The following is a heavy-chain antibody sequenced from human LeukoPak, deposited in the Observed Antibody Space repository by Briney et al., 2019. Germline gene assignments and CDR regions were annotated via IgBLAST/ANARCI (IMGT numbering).Heavy chain of an antibody. CDR1: GFTFDDYT. J-gene: IGHJ3*02. D-gene: IGHD5-24*01. Sequence: GGSLRFSCAASGFTFDDYTMHWVRQAPGKGLEWVSLISWDGGSTYYADSVKGRFTISRDNSKNSLYLQMNSLRTEDTALYYCANLPGDGYRSGNDAFDIWGQGTMVTVSS. CDR3: ANLPGDGYRSGNDAFDI. V-gene: IGHV3-43*01. CDR2: ISWDGGST.